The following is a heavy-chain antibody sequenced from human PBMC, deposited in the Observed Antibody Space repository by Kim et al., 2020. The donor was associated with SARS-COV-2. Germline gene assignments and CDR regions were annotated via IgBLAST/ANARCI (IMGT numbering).Heavy chain of an antibody. J-gene: IGHJ4*02. CDR3: AKSRITMIVVVITTEYDY. Sequence: GGSLRLSCAASGFTFSSYAMSWVRQAPGKGLEWVSAISGSGGSTYYADSVKGRFTISRDNSKNTLYLQMNSLRAEDTAVYYCAKSRITMIVVVITTEYDYWGQGTLVTVSS. CDR1: GFTFSSYA. CDR2: ISGSGGST. D-gene: IGHD3-22*01. V-gene: IGHV3-23*01.